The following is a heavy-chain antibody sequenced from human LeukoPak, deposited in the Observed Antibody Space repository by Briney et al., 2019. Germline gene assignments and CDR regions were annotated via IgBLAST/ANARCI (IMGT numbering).Heavy chain of an antibody. CDR1: GGSFGGYY. CDR2: INHSGST. Sequence: SETRSLTCAVYGGSFGGYYWSWIRQPPGKGLEWIGEINHSGSTNYNPSLKSRVTISVDTSKNQFSLKLSSVTAADTAVYYCAREGFCTNGVCLPPPSAFWFDPWGQGTLVTVSS. D-gene: IGHD2-8*01. CDR3: AREGFCTNGVCLPPPSAFWFDP. V-gene: IGHV4-34*01. J-gene: IGHJ5*02.